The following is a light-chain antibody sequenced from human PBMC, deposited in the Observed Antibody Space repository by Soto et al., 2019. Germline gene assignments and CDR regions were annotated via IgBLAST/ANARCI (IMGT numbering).Light chain of an antibody. Sequence: IVVTQSAGTLSLCPGERATLSCRASQSVSNNYLAWYQQKPGQAPRLLIYGASNRATGIPDRFSGSGSGTDFTLTISRLEPEDFAVYYCQQYGSSGTFGQGTKVDI. CDR3: QQYGSSGT. CDR1: QSVSNNY. J-gene: IGKJ1*01. CDR2: GAS. V-gene: IGKV3-20*01.